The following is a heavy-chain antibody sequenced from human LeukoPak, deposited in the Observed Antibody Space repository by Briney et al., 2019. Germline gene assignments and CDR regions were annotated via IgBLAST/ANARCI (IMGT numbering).Heavy chain of an antibody. V-gene: IGHV5-51*01. J-gene: IGHJ4*02. D-gene: IGHD3-22*01. CDR3: SRPGDSSGYYFGEFDS. Sequence: LGESLEISFKASGYSFTNYWIAWVRPMPGKGLEWVGIIYPGDSDTTYSPSFQGRVTISADKSSNTAFLQWSSLQASDTAIYYCSRPGDSSGYYFGEFDSWGQGTLVTVSS. CDR1: GYSFTNYW. CDR2: IYPGDSDT.